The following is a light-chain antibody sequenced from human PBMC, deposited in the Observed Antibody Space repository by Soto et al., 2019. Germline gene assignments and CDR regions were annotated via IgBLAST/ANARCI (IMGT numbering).Light chain of an antibody. CDR2: STN. CDR1: SSNIRSNS. Sequence: QSVLTQPPSASGTPGQRVTISCSGSSSNIRSNSVNWFQQLPGTAPKLLIYSTNRRPSGVPDRFSGSKSGTSASLAISGLQSEDEADYYCAAWDDSLNGPVFGGGTKVTVL. V-gene: IGLV1-44*01. J-gene: IGLJ3*02. CDR3: AAWDDSLNGPV.